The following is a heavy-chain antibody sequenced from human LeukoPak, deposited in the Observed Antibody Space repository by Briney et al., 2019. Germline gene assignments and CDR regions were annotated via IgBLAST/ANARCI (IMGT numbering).Heavy chain of an antibody. CDR3: ARDYYDSSGSFSGFDY. D-gene: IGHD3-22*01. CDR2: VLYGGSS. CDR1: GGSISSHY. V-gene: IGHV4-59*11. J-gene: IGHJ4*02. Sequence: PSETLSLTCAVSGGSISSHYWSWIRQPPGKGLEWIGYVLYGGSSNYDPSLKSRVTMSLDTSKNQFSLKLRSVTAADTAVYYCARDYYDSSGSFSGFDYWGQGTLVTVSS.